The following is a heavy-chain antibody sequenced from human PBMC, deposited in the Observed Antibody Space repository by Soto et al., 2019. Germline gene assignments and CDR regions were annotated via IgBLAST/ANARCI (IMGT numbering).Heavy chain of an antibody. J-gene: IGHJ3*02. CDR2: IWYDGSNK. Sequence: GGSLRLSCAASGFTFSSYGMHWVRQAPGKGLEWVAVIWYDGSNKYYADSVKGRFTISRDNSKNTLYLQMNSLRAEDTAVYYCARVTTVTTSSDAFDIWGQGTMVTVSS. CDR3: ARVTTVTTSSDAFDI. CDR1: GFTFSSYG. V-gene: IGHV3-33*01. D-gene: IGHD4-17*01.